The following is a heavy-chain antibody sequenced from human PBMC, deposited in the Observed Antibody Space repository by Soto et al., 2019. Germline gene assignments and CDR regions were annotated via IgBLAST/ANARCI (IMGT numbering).Heavy chain of an antibody. J-gene: IGHJ4*02. CDR1: GYTFTGYY. V-gene: IGHV1-2*04. CDR3: ATLRDYGDYRAFDY. CDR2: INPNSGDT. Sequence: QVQLVQSGAEVKKPGASVKVSCKASGYTFTGYYMHWVRQAPGQGLEWMGWINPNSGDTNYAQKCQGWFTMTRDTSISTAYMELSRRRSDDTAVYYCATLRDYGDYRAFDYWGQGTLVTVSS. D-gene: IGHD4-17*01.